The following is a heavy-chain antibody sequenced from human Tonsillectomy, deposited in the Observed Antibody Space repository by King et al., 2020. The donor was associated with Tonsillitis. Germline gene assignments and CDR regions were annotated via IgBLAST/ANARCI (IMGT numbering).Heavy chain of an antibody. J-gene: IGHJ3*02. CDR1: GITFNKTG. V-gene: IGHV3-30*02. CDR3: VKFRLGRHWVENDAFDI. Sequence: VQLVESGGGVVQPGGSLRLSCAASGITFNKTGMHWVRLAPGKGLEWVSFIRYDGTNKYYVDSVKGRFTIARDNSKNILYLQKNSLRTEDTAVYYCVKFRLGRHWVENDAFDIWGQGTMVTVSS. D-gene: IGHD3-16*01. CDR2: IRYDGTNK.